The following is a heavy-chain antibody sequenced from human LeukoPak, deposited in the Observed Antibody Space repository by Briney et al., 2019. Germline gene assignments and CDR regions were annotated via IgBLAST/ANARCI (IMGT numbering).Heavy chain of an antibody. D-gene: IGHD5-18*01. CDR2: IYSGGST. CDR1: GFTVSNNY. Sequence: GGSLRLSCAASGFTVSNNYMNWVRQAPGKGLEWVSTIYSGGSTYYADSVKGRFTISRHNSKNTLDLQMNSLRAEDTAVYYCARPTPVDTARGYYGMDVWGQGTTVTVSS. V-gene: IGHV3-53*04. J-gene: IGHJ6*02. CDR3: ARPTPVDTARGYYGMDV.